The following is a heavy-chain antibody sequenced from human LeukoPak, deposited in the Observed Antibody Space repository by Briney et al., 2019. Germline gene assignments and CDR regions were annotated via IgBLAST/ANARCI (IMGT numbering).Heavy chain of an antibody. CDR2: ISGSGGST. CDR1: GFTFSSYA. J-gene: IGHJ4*02. Sequence: PGGSLRLSCAASGFTFSSYAMSWVRQAPGKGLEWVSAISGSGGSTYYADSVEGRFTISRDNSKNTLYLQMNSLRAEDTAIYYCAKVRYSGYDRGPFDYWGQGTLVTVSS. D-gene: IGHD5-12*01. CDR3: AKVRYSGYDRGPFDY. V-gene: IGHV3-23*01.